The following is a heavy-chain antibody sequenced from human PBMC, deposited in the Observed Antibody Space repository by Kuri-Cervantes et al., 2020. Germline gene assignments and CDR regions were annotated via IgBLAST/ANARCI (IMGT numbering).Heavy chain of an antibody. Sequence: GGSLRLSCAASGFTFSKVWMSWVRQAPGKGLEWVGRIRSKANSYATAYAASVKGRFTISRDDSKNTAYLQMNSLKTEDTAVYYSTRYNWNYDAFDIWGQGTMVTVSS. CDR2: IRSKANSYAT. J-gene: IGHJ3*02. CDR1: GFTFSKVW. V-gene: IGHV3-73*01. D-gene: IGHD1-7*01. CDR3: TRYNWNYDAFDI.